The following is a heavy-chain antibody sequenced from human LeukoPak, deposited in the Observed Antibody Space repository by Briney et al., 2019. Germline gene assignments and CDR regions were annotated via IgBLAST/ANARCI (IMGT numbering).Heavy chain of an antibody. J-gene: IGHJ4*02. CDR3: ARGGDFWSGYLN. CDR1: GFTFSSYG. Sequence: GGSLRLSCAASGFTFSSYGMNWVRQAPGKGLEWVSSISGSSSYIYYADSVKGRFSISRDNAKNSLYLQMNSLRAEDTAVYYCARGGDFWSGYLNWGQGTLVTVSS. V-gene: IGHV3-21*01. CDR2: ISGSSSYI. D-gene: IGHD3-3*01.